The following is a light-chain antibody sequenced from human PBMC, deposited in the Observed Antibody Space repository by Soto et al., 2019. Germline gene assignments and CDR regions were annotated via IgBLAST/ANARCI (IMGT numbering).Light chain of an antibody. Sequence: DIQMTQSPSSLSASVGDRVTITCRASQNIDSYLNWYQQRPGKAPKLLIHDASSLQSGVPSRFSGSGSGTDFALTINSLQPEDFATYYCQQGKSFPLTFGGGTKVDIK. V-gene: IGKV1-39*01. CDR1: QNIDSY. J-gene: IGKJ4*01. CDR3: QQGKSFPLT. CDR2: DAS.